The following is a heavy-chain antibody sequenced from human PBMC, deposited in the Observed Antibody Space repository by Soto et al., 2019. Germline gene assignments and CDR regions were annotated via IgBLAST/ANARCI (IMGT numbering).Heavy chain of an antibody. V-gene: IGHV3-7*03. J-gene: IGHJ4*02. CDR1: GFSFSGNW. CDR2: VNEDGSEK. CDR3: ARLHSGWSIDY. Sequence: GGSLRLSCTASGFSFSGNWMTWVRQAPGKGLEWVANVNEDGSEKNYVDSVKGRFTISRDNAKNSLYLQVNSLTAADTAVYYCARLHSGWSIDYWGQGALVTVSS. D-gene: IGHD6-19*01.